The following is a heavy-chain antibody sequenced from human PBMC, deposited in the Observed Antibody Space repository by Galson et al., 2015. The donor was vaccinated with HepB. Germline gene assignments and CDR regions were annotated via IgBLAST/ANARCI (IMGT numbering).Heavy chain of an antibody. CDR3: AMCTSEIGGYLDH. Sequence: ETLSLTCTVSGGSISHSYWSWIRQPPGKGLEWIGYIYYTGSTNYNPSLKSRATISVDTSKDAFSLRLNSVTAADTAVYYCAMCTSEIGGYLDHWGQGKLVTVSS. V-gene: IGHV4-59*08. D-gene: IGHD2-2*01. CDR1: GGSISHSY. J-gene: IGHJ4*02. CDR2: IYYTGST.